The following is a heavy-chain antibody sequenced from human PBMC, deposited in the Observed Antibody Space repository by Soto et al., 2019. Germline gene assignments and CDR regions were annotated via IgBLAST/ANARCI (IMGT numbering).Heavy chain of an antibody. J-gene: IGHJ5*02. V-gene: IGHV4-59*01. CDR1: GGSISSYY. CDR3: TGEQWDDNHLAP. CDR2: IYSSGGT. D-gene: IGHD1-26*01. Sequence: SETLSLTCTVSGGSISSYYWSWIRQPPGKGLEWIGYIYSSGGTNYNPSLKSRVTISLDKSKNQFSLRLISVTAADTAVYYCTGEQWDDNHLAPWGEGTLVTVAS.